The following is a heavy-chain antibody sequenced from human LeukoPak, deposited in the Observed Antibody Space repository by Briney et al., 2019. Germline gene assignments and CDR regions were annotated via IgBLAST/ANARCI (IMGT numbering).Heavy chain of an antibody. D-gene: IGHD6-19*01. Sequence: GGSLTLSCAASGFTSSNYWMSWVRQAPRKGLEWVANIKQDGSEKYYVDSVKGRFTISRDNAKNSLYLQMNSLRAEDTAVCYCARDRGSSGWYEFDYWGQGALVTVSS. V-gene: IGHV3-7*01. CDR2: IKQDGSEK. CDR1: GFTSSNYW. J-gene: IGHJ4*02. CDR3: ARDRGSSGWYEFDY.